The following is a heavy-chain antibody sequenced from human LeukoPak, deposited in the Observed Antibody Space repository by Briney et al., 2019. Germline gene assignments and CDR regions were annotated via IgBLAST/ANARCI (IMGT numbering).Heavy chain of an antibody. J-gene: IGHJ6*02. CDR3: ARLQGIVVVPAAMREGYGMDV. V-gene: IGHV3-30-3*01. D-gene: IGHD2-2*01. CDR1: GFTFSSYA. CDR2: ISYDGRNK. Sequence: GRSLRLSCAASGFTFSSYAMHWVRQAPGKGLEWVAVISYDGRNKYYADSVKGRFTISRDNSKNTLYLQMNSLRAEDTAVYYCARLQGIVVVPAAMREGYGMDVWGQGTTVTVSS.